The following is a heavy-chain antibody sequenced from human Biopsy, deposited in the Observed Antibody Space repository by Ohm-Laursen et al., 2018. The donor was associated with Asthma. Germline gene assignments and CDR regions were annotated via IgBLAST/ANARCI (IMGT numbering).Heavy chain of an antibody. D-gene: IGHD3-22*01. CDR1: DDSITSGGCC. V-gene: IGHV4-31*03. CDR2: IHHSGTS. J-gene: IGHJ4*02. CDR3: ARIPRRSGSYFVDY. Sequence: TLSLTCTVSDDSITSGGCCWNWIRQHPGKGLEWTGYIHHSGTSYFNPSLKSRVSFSRDTSKNQFSLRLSSVTAADTAMYYCARIPRRSGSYFVDYWGQGTLVTVSS.